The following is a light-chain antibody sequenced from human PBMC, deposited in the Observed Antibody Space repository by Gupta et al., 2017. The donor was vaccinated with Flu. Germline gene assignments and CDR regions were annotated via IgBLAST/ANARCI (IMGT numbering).Light chain of an antibody. Sequence: SPANLSLSQGERATRSCRDSQSVSNYLEWYQQKPGQAPRLIIYDASNRANGISDRFSGSGYGTDFTLTSSSLEPEDFAVYYGQQRSDWLSFGGGTKVEIK. CDR1: QSVSNY. CDR2: DAS. V-gene: IGKV3-11*01. CDR3: QQRSDWLS. J-gene: IGKJ4*01.